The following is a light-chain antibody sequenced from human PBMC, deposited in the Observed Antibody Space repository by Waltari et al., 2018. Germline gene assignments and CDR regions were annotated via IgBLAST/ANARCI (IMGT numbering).Light chain of an antibody. Sequence: QSALTQPRSVSGSPGQSVTIPCTGTSSNVGTYAYVSWYQQYPGKPPKLMIFDVSTRPPGVPDRFSGSKSDNTASLTISGLQPADEADYYCCSYAGQYTWVFGGGTKLTVL. V-gene: IGLV2-11*01. CDR1: SSNVGTYAY. J-gene: IGLJ3*02. CDR3: CSYAGQYTWV. CDR2: DVS.